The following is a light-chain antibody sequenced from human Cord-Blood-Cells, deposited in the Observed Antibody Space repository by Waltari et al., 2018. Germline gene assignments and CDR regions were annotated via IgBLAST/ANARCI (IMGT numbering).Light chain of an antibody. CDR2: DAS. CDR3: QQRSNWPLT. Sequence: ENVLTQSPATLSLSPWERATLSCRASQRVSSYLAWYQQKPGQAPRLLIYDASNRATGIPARFSGSGSGTDFTLTISSLEPQDFAVYYCQQRSNWPLTFGGGTKVEIK. CDR1: QRVSSY. V-gene: IGKV3-11*01. J-gene: IGKJ4*01.